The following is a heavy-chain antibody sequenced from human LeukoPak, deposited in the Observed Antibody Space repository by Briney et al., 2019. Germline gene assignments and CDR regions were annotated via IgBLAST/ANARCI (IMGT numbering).Heavy chain of an antibody. J-gene: IGHJ4*02. Sequence: SETLSLTCTVSGGSISSYYWSWIRQPPGKGLEWIGYIYYSGSTNYNPSLKSRVTISVDTSKNQFSLKLSSVTAADTAVYYCARHRASSGWDSFDYWGQGTLVTVSS. D-gene: IGHD6-19*01. CDR1: GGSISSYY. CDR3: ARHRASSGWDSFDY. V-gene: IGHV4-59*08. CDR2: IYYSGST.